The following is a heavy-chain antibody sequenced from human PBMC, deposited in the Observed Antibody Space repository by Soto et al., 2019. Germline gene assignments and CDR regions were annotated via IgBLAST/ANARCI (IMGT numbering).Heavy chain of an antibody. CDR3: AGLYPYGSSGYHLNY. Sequence: SLTMRLTWIVVDGTISSSSSYRGCKRQPPGKGLEWVGNIYYLGNTYYNPSLGSRVTISVDTSKNQFSLKLRSVTAADTAVFYCAGLYPYGSSGYHLNYWGQGTLVTVSS. V-gene: IGHV4-39*01. CDR1: DGTISSSSSY. J-gene: IGHJ4*02. CDR2: IYYLGNT. D-gene: IGHD3-22*01.